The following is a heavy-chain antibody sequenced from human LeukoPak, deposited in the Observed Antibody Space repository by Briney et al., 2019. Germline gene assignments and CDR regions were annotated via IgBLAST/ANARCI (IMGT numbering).Heavy chain of an antibody. CDR1: GYSFTGYY. D-gene: IGHD3-22*01. CDR3: ARGTMNLDF. CDR2: LNPYSGDT. V-gene: IGHV1-2*02. J-gene: IGHJ1*01. Sequence: GASVKVSCKASGYSFTGYYMHWVRQAPGQGLEWMGWLNPYSGDTAYAQKFQGRVTLTRDTSISTVYMEVSRLRSDDTAVYYYARGTMNLDFWGQGTLVIVSS.